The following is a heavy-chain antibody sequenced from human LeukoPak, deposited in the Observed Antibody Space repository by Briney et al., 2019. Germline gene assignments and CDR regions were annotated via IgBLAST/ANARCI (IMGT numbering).Heavy chain of an antibody. V-gene: IGHV3-11*06. D-gene: IGHD6-19*01. CDR1: GFTFSDYY. CDR2: ISSGKTYI. Sequence: PGGSLRLSCAASGFTFSDYYMSWIRQAPGKGLEWVSYISSGKTYIYYADSVKDRFTISRDNAQSSLYLHMNSLRAEDTAVYYCAGIGVAGQFDYWGQGTLVTVSS. J-gene: IGHJ4*02. CDR3: AGIGVAGQFDY.